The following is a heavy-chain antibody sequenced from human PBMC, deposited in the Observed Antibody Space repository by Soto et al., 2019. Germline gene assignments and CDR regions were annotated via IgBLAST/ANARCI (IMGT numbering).Heavy chain of an antibody. CDR1: GYTFTTYG. V-gene: IGHV1-18*01. J-gene: IGHJ6*02. D-gene: IGHD2-21*01. CDR3: ARDNRKELWVEGLNAMDV. CDR2: LSGYNGQT. Sequence: QVQLVQSGPEVMKPGASVKVSCKASGYTFTTYGISWVRLAPGQGLEWLGWLSGYNGQTNYAPRFRDRVTLTTDTSTSTTNMELRSLRSDDTAIYFCARDNRKELWVEGLNAMDVWGQGTTVTVSS.